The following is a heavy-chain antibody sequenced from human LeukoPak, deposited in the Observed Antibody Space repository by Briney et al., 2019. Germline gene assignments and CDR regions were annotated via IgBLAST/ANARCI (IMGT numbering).Heavy chain of an antibody. CDR3: ARVGYYDSSGYWN. CDR1: GYTFTGYY. Sequence: VASVMVSCKASGYTFTGYYMHWVRQAPGQGLEWMGWINPNSGGTNYAQKFQGRVTMTRDTSISTAYMELSRLRSDDTAVYYCARVGYYDSSGYWNWGQGTLVTVSS. D-gene: IGHD3-22*01. CDR2: INPNSGGT. V-gene: IGHV1-2*02. J-gene: IGHJ4*02.